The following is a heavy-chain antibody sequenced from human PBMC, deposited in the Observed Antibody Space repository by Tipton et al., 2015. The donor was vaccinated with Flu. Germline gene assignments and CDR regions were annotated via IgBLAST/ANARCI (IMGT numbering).Heavy chain of an antibody. CDR2: IYTSGST. Sequence: TLSLTCTVSGGSISSYYWSWIRQPAGKGLEWIGRIYTSGSTHYNPSLKSRVTMSVDTSKNQFSLRLSSVTAADTAVYYCAREGRHDFWSGHPFYLDSWGQGTMVAVSS. D-gene: IGHD3-3*01. CDR3: AREGRHDFWSGHPFYLDS. J-gene: IGHJ4*02. CDR1: GGSISSYY. V-gene: IGHV4-4*07.